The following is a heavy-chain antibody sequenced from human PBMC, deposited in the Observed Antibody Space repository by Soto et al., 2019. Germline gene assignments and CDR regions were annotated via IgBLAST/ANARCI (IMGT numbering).Heavy chain of an antibody. Sequence: PSETLSLTCTVSGGSISSGGYYWSWIRQHPGKSQEWIGYIYYSGSTYYNQSLKSRVTISVDTSKNQFSLKLSSVTAADTAVYYCARGGELVVVNLPDWYFDLWGRGTLVTVSS. CDR2: IYYSGST. D-gene: IGHD3-22*01. V-gene: IGHV4-31*03. CDR3: ARGGELVVVNLPDWYFDL. J-gene: IGHJ2*01. CDR1: GGSISSGGYY.